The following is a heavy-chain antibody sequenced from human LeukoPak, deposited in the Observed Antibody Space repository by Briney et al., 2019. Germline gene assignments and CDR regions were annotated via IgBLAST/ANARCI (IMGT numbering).Heavy chain of an antibody. J-gene: IGHJ4*02. CDR3: ARHPQNYDFWSGYSAGGHFDY. CDR2: INHSGST. V-gene: IGHV4-34*01. Sequence: PSETLSLTCAVYGGSFSGYYWSWIRQPPGEGLEWIGEINHSGSTNYNPSLKSRVTISVDTSKNQFSLKLSSVTAADTAVYYCARHPQNYDFWSGYSAGGHFDYWGQGTLVTVSS. CDR1: GGSFSGYY. D-gene: IGHD3-3*01.